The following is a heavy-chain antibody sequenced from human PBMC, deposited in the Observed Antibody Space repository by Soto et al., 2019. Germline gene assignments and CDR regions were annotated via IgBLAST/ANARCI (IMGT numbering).Heavy chain of an antibody. J-gene: IGHJ3*02. CDR2: IYTSGST. CDR1: GGSISSYY. V-gene: IGHV4-4*07. CDR3: ARQYYYDTSGHGFDI. D-gene: IGHD3-22*01. Sequence: QVHLQESGPGLVKPSETLSLTCTVSGGSISSYYWSWIRQPAGKGLEWIGRIYTSGSTNYIPSLKSRVTMSVDTSKNQFSLKLSSVTAADTGVYYCARQYYYDTSGHGFDIWGQGTMVTVSS.